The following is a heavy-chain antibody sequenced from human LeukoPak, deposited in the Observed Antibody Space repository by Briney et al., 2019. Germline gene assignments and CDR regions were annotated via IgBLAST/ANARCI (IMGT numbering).Heavy chain of an antibody. V-gene: IGHV3-23*01. J-gene: IGHJ6*03. CDR2: ISGSGGST. CDR3: AKARQGVYYYYMDV. D-gene: IGHD6-6*01. CDR1: GFTFSSYA. Sequence: PGGSLRLSCAASGFTFSSYAMSWVRQAPGKGLEWVSAISGSGGSTYYADSVKGRFTISRDNSKNTLYLQMNSLRAEDTAVYYCAKARQGVYYYYMDVWGKGTTVTVSS.